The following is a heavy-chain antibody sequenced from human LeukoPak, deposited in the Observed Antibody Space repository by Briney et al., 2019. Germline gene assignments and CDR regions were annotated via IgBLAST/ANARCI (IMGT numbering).Heavy chain of an antibody. J-gene: IGHJ4*02. CDR2: INHSGST. V-gene: IGHV4-34*01. Sequence: SETLSLTCAVYGGSFSGYYWSWIRQPPGKGLEWIGEINHSGSTNYNPSLKSRVTISVDTSKNQFFLKLSSVTAADTAVYYCARPNWGFDYWGQGTLVTVSS. CDR1: GGSFSGYY. D-gene: IGHD7-27*01. CDR3: ARPNWGFDY.